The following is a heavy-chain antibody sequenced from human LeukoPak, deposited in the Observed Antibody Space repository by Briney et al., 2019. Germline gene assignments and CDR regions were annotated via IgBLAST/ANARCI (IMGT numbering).Heavy chain of an antibody. D-gene: IGHD3-9*01. CDR1: GFTFSTYA. V-gene: IGHV3-64*02. J-gene: IGHJ4*02. CDR2: ISSNGQST. CDR3: ARGRWVDIVTHGFDY. Sequence: GGSLRLSCAASGFTFSTYAMHWVRQAPGKGLEYVSAISSNGQSTYYADSVKGRFTFSRDNSENTVYLQMGSLRAEDMAVYYCARGRWVDIVTHGFDYWGQGSLVTVSS.